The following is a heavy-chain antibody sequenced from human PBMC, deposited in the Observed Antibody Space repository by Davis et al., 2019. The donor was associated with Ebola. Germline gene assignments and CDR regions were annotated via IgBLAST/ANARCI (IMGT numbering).Heavy chain of an antibody. J-gene: IGHJ4*02. Sequence: GESLKISCKGSGYTFTSYGISWVRQAPGQGLEWMGWISAYNGNTNYAQKLQGRVTMTTDTSTSTAYMELRSLRSDDTAVYYCARGARYSSGWPYFDYWGQGTLVTVSS. V-gene: IGHV1-18*04. CDR1: GYTFTSYG. D-gene: IGHD6-19*01. CDR2: ISAYNGNT. CDR3: ARGARYSSGWPYFDY.